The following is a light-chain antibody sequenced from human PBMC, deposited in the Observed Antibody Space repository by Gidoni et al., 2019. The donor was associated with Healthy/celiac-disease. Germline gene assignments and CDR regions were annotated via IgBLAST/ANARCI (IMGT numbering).Light chain of an antibody. CDR1: QSISSW. CDR3: QQYNSYSHPF. Sequence: DIQMTQSPSTLSASVGDRVTITCRASQSISSWLAWYQQKPGKAPKLLIYKASSLESGVPSRFSGSGSGTEFTLTISSLQPDDFATYYCQQYNSYSHPFFGPGTKVDIK. J-gene: IGKJ3*01. CDR2: KAS. V-gene: IGKV1-5*03.